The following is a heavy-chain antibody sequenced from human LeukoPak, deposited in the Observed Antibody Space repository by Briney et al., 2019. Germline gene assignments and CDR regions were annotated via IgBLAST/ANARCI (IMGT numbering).Heavy chain of an antibody. Sequence: PSETLSLTCTVSGGSMSSSSYYWGWLRQSPGKGLEWIGSIFYSGSTYYNPSLKSRVTISVDTSKNQFFLKLSSVTAADTAVYYCARHAREGAYYSCDGMDVWGQGTTVTVPS. CDR3: ARHAREGAYYSCDGMDV. J-gene: IGHJ6*02. CDR1: GGSMSSSSYY. CDR2: IFYSGST. D-gene: IGHD3-16*01. V-gene: IGHV4-39*01.